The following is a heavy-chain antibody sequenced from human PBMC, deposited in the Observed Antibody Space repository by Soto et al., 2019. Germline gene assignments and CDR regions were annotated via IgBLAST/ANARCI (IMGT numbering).Heavy chain of an antibody. D-gene: IGHD3-10*01. Sequence: GGSLRLSCAASGFTFSSYAMHWVRQAPGKGLEWVAVISYDGSNKYYADSVKGRFTISRDNSKNTLYLQMNSLRAEDTAVYYCAREYYYGSGSFDFWGQGTLVPVSS. V-gene: IGHV3-30*04. CDR2: ISYDGSNK. J-gene: IGHJ4*02. CDR1: GFTFSSYA. CDR3: AREYYYGSGSFDF.